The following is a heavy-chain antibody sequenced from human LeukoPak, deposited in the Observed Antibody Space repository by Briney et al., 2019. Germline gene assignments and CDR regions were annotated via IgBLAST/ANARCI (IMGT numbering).Heavy chain of an antibody. CDR3: ARVSSGWYHNWFGP. CDR1: GYTFTGYY. V-gene: IGHV1-2*02. CDR2: INPNSGGT. Sequence: GASVKVSCKASGYTFTGYYMPWVRQAPGQGLEWMGWINPNSGGTNYAQKFQGRVTMTRDASISTAYMELSRLRSDDTAVYYCARVSSGWYHNWFGPWGQGTLVTASS. J-gene: IGHJ5*02. D-gene: IGHD6-19*01.